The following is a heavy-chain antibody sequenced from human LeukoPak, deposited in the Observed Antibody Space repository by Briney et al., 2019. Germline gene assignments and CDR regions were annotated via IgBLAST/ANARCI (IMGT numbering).Heavy chain of an antibody. CDR3: ARETNIGYPGE. D-gene: IGHD2/OR15-2a*01. V-gene: IGHV1-8*01. Sequence: ASVKVSCKASGYTFTSYDINWVRQATGQGLEWMGWMNPNSGNTGYAQKFQGRVTMTRDTSISTAYMELSSLTSADTAVYYCARETNIGYPGEWGQGTLVTVSS. J-gene: IGHJ4*02. CDR1: GYTFTSYD. CDR2: MNPNSGNT.